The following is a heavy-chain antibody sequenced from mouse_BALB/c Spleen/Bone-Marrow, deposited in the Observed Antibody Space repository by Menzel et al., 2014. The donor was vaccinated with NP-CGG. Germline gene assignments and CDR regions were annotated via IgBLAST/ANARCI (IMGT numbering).Heavy chain of an antibody. CDR3: ARGFDY. J-gene: IGHJ2*01. Sequence: QVQLQQPGAELVRPGASVKLSCKASGYTFTNYWVHWVKQRPGQGLEWIGEINPSNGRTNYNEKFKSKATLTVDKSSSTAYMQLSSLTSEDSAVYYCARGFDYWGQGTTLTVSS. CDR2: INPSNGRT. V-gene: IGHV1S81*02. CDR1: GYTFTNYW.